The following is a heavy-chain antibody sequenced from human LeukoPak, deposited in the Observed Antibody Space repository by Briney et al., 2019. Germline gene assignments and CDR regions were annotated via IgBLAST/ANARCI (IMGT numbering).Heavy chain of an antibody. CDR1: GYTFTSYG. Sequence: GASVKVSCKASGYTFTSYGISWVRRAPGQGLEWMGWINPNSGGTNYAQKFQGRVTMTRDTSISTAYMELSRLRSDDTAVYYCARQFRRGGGGSGSYCWYYWGQGTLVTVSS. CDR2: INPNSGGT. J-gene: IGHJ4*02. D-gene: IGHD3-10*01. CDR3: ARQFRRGGGGSGSYCWYY. V-gene: IGHV1-2*02.